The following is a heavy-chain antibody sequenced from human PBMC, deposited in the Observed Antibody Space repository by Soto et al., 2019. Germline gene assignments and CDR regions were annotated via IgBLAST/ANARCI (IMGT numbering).Heavy chain of an antibody. V-gene: IGHV1-69*13. CDR1: GGTFSSYD. D-gene: IGHD3-22*01. CDR3: ARTPHTSRVRFDSF. Sequence: ASVKVSCKASGGTFSSYDISWVRQAPGQGLEWMGGIIPIFGTANYAQKFQGRVTITADESTRTAYMELSSLRSEDTAVYYCARTPHTSRVRFDSFWGQGSMVTVSS. J-gene: IGHJ4*02. CDR2: IIPIFGTA.